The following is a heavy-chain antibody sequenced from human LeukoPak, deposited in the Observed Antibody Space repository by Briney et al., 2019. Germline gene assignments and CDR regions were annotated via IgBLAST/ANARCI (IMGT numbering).Heavy chain of an antibody. D-gene: IGHD5-12*01. CDR3: AGLGSGYEFYFDY. CDR2: INHSGST. CDR1: GGSFSGYY. Sequence: SETLSLTCAVYGGSFSGYYWSWIRQPPGKGLEWIGEINHSGSTNYNPSLKSRVTISVDTPKNQFSLKLSSVTAADTAVYYCAGLGSGYEFYFDYWGQGTLVTVSS. V-gene: IGHV4-34*01. J-gene: IGHJ4*02.